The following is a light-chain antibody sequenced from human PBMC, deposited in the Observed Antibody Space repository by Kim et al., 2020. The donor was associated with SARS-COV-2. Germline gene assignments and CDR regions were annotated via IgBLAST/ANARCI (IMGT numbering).Light chain of an antibody. CDR3: QHSYSPPYS. Sequence: SAAVVDRVTITCRASQNIRFNLNWYQQIPGKAPKVLIYDASTLQSGVPSRFSGSGSGTDFTLTISSLQPEDFATYYCQHSYSPPYSFGQGTKLEI. J-gene: IGKJ2*03. CDR1: QNIRFN. CDR2: DAS. V-gene: IGKV1-39*01.